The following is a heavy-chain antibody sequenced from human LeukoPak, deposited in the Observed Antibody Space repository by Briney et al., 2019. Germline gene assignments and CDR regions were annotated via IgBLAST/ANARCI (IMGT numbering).Heavy chain of an antibody. CDR1: GGSISSAGYY. D-gene: IGHD3-16*02. CDR3: ASSDYDYVWGSYRHTFDY. CDR2: IYYRGTT. J-gene: IGHJ4*02. V-gene: IGHV4-39*01. Sequence: SETLSLTCTVSGGSISSAGYYWGWVRQPPGRGLEWIGTIYYRGTTYYNPSLKSRVTISVDTSKNQFSLKLSSVTAADTAVYYCASSDYDYVWGSYRHTFDYWGQGTLVTVSS.